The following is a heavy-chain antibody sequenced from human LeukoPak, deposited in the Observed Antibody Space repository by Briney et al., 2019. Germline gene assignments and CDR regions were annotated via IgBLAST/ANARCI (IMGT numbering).Heavy chain of an antibody. V-gene: IGHV3-23*01. CDR1: GFTVSSNY. J-gene: IGHJ6*02. CDR2: ISGSGGST. D-gene: IGHD6-19*01. Sequence: PGGSLRLSCAASGFTVSSNYMSWVRQAPGKGLEWVSAISGSGGSTYYADSVKGRFTISRDNSKNTLYLQMNSLRAEDTAVYYCAKDRIAVAGTYVRYYYGMDVWGQGTTVTVSS. CDR3: AKDRIAVAGTYVRYYYGMDV.